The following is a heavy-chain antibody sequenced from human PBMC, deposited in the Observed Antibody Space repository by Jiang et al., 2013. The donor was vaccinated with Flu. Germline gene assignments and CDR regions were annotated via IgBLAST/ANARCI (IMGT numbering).Heavy chain of an antibody. CDR2: IYHSGST. CDR3: AREVVPERGGVYYDSRHDAFDI. Sequence: TLSLTCAVSGGSISSSNWWSWVRQPPGKGLEWIGEIYHSGSTNYNPSLKSRVTISVDKSKNQFSLKLSSVTAADTAVYYCAREVVPERGGVYYDSRHDAFDIWGQGTMVTVSS. V-gene: IGHV4-4*02. J-gene: IGHJ3*02. D-gene: IGHD3-22*01. CDR1: GGSISSSNW.